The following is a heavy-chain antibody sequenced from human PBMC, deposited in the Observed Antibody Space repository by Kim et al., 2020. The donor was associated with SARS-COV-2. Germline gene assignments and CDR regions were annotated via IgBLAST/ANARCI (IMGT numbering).Heavy chain of an antibody. CDR2: ISAYNGNT. J-gene: IGHJ4*02. D-gene: IGHD3-10*01. V-gene: IGHV1-18*01. CDR3: ARDLGVRGYYYGSGSYYIY. Sequence: ASVKVSCKASGYTFTSYGISWVRQAPGQGLEWMGWISAYNGNTNYAQKLQGRVTMTTDTSTSTAYMELRSLRSDDTAVYYCARDLGVRGYYYGSGSYYIYWGQGTLVTVSS. CDR1: GYTFTSYG.